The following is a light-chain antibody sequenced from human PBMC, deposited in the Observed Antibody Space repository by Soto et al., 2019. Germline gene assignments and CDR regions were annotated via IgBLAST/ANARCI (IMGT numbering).Light chain of an antibody. CDR2: GAS. V-gene: IGKV3-15*01. J-gene: IGKJ4*01. Sequence: EIIMTQSPATLSVSPGERATLSCRASQSVSSNLAWYRQRPGQAPRLLIYGASTRATGIPARFSGSGCGTEFTLTISSLQSEDFAVYYCQQYNNWPPLTFGGGTKVDIK. CDR3: QQYNNWPPLT. CDR1: QSVSSN.